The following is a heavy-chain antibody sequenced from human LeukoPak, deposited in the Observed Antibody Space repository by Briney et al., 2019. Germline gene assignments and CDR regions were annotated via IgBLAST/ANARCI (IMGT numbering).Heavy chain of an antibody. CDR2: IIPIFGTA. CDR1: GGTFSSYA. J-gene: IGHJ4*02. D-gene: IGHD5-18*01. Sequence: SVKVSCKASGGTFSSYAISWVRQAPGQGLEWMGGIIPIFGTANYAQKFQGRVTITADKSTSTAYMELSSLRSEDTAVDYCARSSGYSSEIDYWGQGTLVTVSS. CDR3: ARSSGYSSEIDY. V-gene: IGHV1-69*06.